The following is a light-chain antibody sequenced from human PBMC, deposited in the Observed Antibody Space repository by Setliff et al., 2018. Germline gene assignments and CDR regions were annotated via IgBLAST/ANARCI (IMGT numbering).Light chain of an antibody. V-gene: IGLV2-8*01. Sequence: QSVLTQPPSASGSPGQSLTISCTGTSRDIGAYKFVSWYQQHPGKAPRLIIYEVTKRPSGVPDRFSGSKSGNTASLTVSGLQAEDEADYYCSSYAASYNPYVFGSGTKGTVL. J-gene: IGLJ1*01. CDR3: SSYAASYNPYV. CDR1: SRDIGAYKF. CDR2: EVT.